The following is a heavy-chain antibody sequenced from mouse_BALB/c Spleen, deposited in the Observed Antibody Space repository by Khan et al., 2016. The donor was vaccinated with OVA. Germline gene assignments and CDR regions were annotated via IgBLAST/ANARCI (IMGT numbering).Heavy chain of an antibody. Sequence: EVQLQESGPGLVKPSQSLSLTCTVTGYSITSGYGWNWIRQFPGNKLEWMGYISYSGSTHYNPSHKSRISITRDTSKNQFFLQLNSVTTEDTATYYCARTARIKYWGQGTTRTVSS. V-gene: IGHV3-2*02. CDR2: ISYSGST. CDR1: GYSITSGYG. CDR3: ARTARIKY. J-gene: IGHJ2*01. D-gene: IGHD1-2*01.